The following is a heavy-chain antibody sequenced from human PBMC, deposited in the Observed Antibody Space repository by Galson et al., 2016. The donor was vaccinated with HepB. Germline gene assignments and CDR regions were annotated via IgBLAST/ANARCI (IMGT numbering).Heavy chain of an antibody. CDR3: AKHTYIYASATFSGFDS. CDR2: ISYDGSNK. V-gene: IGHV3-30*18. Sequence: SLRLSCAASKFSFSAYGMHWVRQAPGKGLEWVAVISYDGSNKYYADSVKGRFTISRDNSKDTLHLQMDGLKAEDTAIYYCAKHTYIYASATFSGFDSWGQGTLVTVSS. J-gene: IGHJ4*02. CDR1: KFSFSAYG. D-gene: IGHD5-18*01.